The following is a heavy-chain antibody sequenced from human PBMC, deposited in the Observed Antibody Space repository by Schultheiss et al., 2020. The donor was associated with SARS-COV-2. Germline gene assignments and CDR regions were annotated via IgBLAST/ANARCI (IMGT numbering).Heavy chain of an antibody. CDR1: GFTFSNAW. J-gene: IGHJ6*02. CDR3: AKENGDYYYGMDV. Sequence: GGSLRLSCAASGFTFSNAWMNWVRQAPGKGLEWVSAISGSGGSTYYADSVKGRFTISRDNSKNTLYLQMNSLRAEDTAVYYCAKENGDYYYGMDVWGQGTTVTVSS. V-gene: IGHV3-23*01. D-gene: IGHD4-17*01. CDR2: ISGSGGST.